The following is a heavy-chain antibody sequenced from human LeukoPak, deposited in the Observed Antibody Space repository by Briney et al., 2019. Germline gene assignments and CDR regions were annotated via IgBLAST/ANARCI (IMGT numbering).Heavy chain of an antibody. CDR2: ISSSSSTI. J-gene: IGHJ4*02. Sequence: GGSLRLSCAASGFTFSSYSMNWVRQAPGKGLEWVSYISSSSSTIYYADSVKGRFTISRDNAKNSLYLQMNSLRAEDTAVYYCARGGGRWLQFHQSDYWGQGTLVTVSS. D-gene: IGHD5-24*01. V-gene: IGHV3-48*01. CDR1: GFTFSSYS. CDR3: ARGGGRWLQFHQSDY.